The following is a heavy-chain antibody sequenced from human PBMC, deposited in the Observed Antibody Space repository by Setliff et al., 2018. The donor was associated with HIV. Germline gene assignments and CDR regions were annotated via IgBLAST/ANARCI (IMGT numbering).Heavy chain of an antibody. CDR2: IYNDGVNR. V-gene: IGHV3-33*01. CDR3: ASSGSGSYINWFGP. CDR1: GFIFSDYG. Sequence: RLSCAAAGFIFSDYGIHWVRQAPGKGLEWVAVIYNDGVNRYFGDSVKGRFTISRDNDKNSVHLQMTSLRAEDTAVYYCASSGSGSYINWFGPWGRGTLVTVSS. J-gene: IGHJ5*02. D-gene: IGHD3-10*01.